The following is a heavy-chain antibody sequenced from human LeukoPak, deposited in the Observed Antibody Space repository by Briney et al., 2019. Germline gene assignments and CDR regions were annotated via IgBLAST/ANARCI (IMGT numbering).Heavy chain of an antibody. CDR3: ARRYYYDSSGYYRWGNWFDP. V-gene: IGHV5-51*01. CDR2: IYPGDSDT. CDR1: GNSFSNYW. J-gene: IGHJ5*02. D-gene: IGHD3-22*01. Sequence: GESLKISCKGSGNSFSNYWIGWVRQLPGRGLEWMGIIYPGDSDTRYSPSFQGQVTISADKSISTAYLQWSSLKASDTAMYYCARRYYYDSSGYYRWGNWFDPWGQGTLVTVSS.